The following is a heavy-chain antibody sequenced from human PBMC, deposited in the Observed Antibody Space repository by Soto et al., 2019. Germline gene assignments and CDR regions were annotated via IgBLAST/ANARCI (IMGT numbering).Heavy chain of an antibody. CDR2: INHRGST. V-gene: IGHV4-34*01. J-gene: IGHJ5*01. CDR1: GWSFIDYY. Sequence: SETLSLTCAVYGWSFIDYYWSWIRQPPGKGLEWIGEINHRGSTNYNPSLKSRVTISVDTSKNQFSLKLSSVTAADTAIYYCARAPDSWGQGTLVTVSS. CDR3: ARAPDS.